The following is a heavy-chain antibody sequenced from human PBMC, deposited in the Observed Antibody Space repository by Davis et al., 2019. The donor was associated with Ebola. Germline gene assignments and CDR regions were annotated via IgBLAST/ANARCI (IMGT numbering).Heavy chain of an antibody. J-gene: IGHJ6*02. CDR3: AKGDYYGSGSYIYYYYGMDV. CDR2: ISGSGGST. D-gene: IGHD3-10*01. V-gene: IGHV3-23*01. CDR1: GFTFSSYA. Sequence: PGGSLRLSCAASGFTFSSYAMSWVRQAPGKGLEWVSAISGSGGSTYYADSVKGRFTISRDNSKNTLYLQMNSLRAEDTAVYYCAKGDYYGSGSYIYYYYGMDVWGQGTTVTVSS.